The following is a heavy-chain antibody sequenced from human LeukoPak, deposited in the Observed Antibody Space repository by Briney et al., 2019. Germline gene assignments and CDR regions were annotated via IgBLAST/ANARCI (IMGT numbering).Heavy chain of an antibody. CDR3: ARDSLYYYYYGMDV. Sequence: GGSLRLSCAASGFTVSSNYMSWVRQAPGKGLEWVSVIYSGCSTYYADSVKGRFTISRDNSKNTLYLQMNSLRAEDTAVYYCARDSLYYYYYGMDVWGQGTTVTVSS. CDR2: IYSGCST. V-gene: IGHV3-53*01. J-gene: IGHJ6*02. CDR1: GFTVSSNY.